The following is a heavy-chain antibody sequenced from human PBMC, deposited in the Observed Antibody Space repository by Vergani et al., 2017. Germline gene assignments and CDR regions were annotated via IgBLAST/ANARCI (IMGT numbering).Heavy chain of an antibody. CDR1: GGSFSTGGQS. Sequence: QVQLQESGPGLVKPSQTLSLTCTASGGSFSTGGQSWTWVRQSAGKGLEWLGRIYTSGATNYNPSLRSRAIMSVDASKKKFSLKLTSVTAADTAVSYCARDGGEYDKDTLDVWGQGTKVTVTS. CDR2: IYTSGAT. V-gene: IGHV4-61*02. J-gene: IGHJ3*01. CDR3: ARDGGEYDKDTLDV. D-gene: IGHD2-21*01.